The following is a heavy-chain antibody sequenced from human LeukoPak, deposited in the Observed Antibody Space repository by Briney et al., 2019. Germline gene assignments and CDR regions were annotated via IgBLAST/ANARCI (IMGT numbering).Heavy chain of an antibody. CDR1: GGTFSSYA. D-gene: IGHD6-19*01. CDR3: AREYSSGWFDAFDI. CDR2: IITILGIA. J-gene: IGHJ3*02. Sequence: ASVKVSCKASGGTFSSYAISWVRPAPGQGLEWMGRIITILGIANYAQKFQGRVTITADKSTSTAYLELSSLRSEDSAVYYCAREYSSGWFDAFDIWGQGTMVTVSS. V-gene: IGHV1-69*04.